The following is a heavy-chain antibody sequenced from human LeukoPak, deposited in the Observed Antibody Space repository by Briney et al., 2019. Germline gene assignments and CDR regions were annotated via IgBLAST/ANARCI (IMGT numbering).Heavy chain of an antibody. CDR3: ASVGRARVSAVRGVIVNN. J-gene: IGHJ4*02. CDR1: GFTFSGYA. V-gene: IGHV3-23*01. Sequence: GGSLRLSCAASGFTFSGYAMSWVRQAPGKGLEWVSDISGSGGGTYYADSVKGRFTISRDNSKNTLYLQMSSLRVEDTAVYYCASVGRARVSAVRGVIVNNWGQGTLVTVSA. CDR2: ISGSGGGT. D-gene: IGHD3-10*01.